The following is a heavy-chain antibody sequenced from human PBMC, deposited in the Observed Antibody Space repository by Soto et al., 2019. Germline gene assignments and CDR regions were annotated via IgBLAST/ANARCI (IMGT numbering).Heavy chain of an antibody. CDR2: IIPIFGTA. V-gene: IGHV1-69*13. D-gene: IGHD1-26*01. CDR1: GCTFSSYA. CDR3: ARMVVGAYKGYWFDP. J-gene: IGHJ5*02. Sequence: GASVKVSCNASGCTFSSYAISWVRQAPGQGLEWMGGIIPIFGTANYAQKFQGRVTITADESTSTDYMELSSLRSEDTAVYYCARMVVGAYKGYWFDPWGQGTRVTVSS.